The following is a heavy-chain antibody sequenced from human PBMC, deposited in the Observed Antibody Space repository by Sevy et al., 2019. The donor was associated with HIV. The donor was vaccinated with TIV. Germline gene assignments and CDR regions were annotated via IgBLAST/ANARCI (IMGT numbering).Heavy chain of an antibody. CDR2: IYTRGST. D-gene: IGHD5-18*01. Sequence: SETLSLTCTVSGGSISSYYWSWIRQPAGKGLEWIGRIYTRGSTNYNPSLKSRVSMSVDTSKNQFSLKLSSVTAADTAVYYWARGAYSYGLFDFWGQGTLVTVSS. J-gene: IGHJ4*02. CDR1: GGSISSYY. V-gene: IGHV4-4*07. CDR3: ARGAYSYGLFDF.